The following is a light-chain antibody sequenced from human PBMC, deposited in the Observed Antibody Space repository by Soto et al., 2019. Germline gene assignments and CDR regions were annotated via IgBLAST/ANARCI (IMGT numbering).Light chain of an antibody. J-gene: IGLJ1*01. CDR3: CSYAGSSLYV. Sequence: QSVLTQPASVSGSPGQSITISCTGTSSDVVTYNLVSWYQQHPGKVPKFLIYEGSKRPSGVSNRFSGSKSGNTASLTISGLQAEDEADYYFCSYAGSSLYVFGTGTKVTVL. CDR2: EGS. CDR1: SSDVVTYNL. V-gene: IGLV2-23*01.